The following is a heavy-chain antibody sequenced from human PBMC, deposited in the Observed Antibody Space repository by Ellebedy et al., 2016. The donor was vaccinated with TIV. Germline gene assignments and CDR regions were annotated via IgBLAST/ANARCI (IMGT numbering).Heavy chain of an antibody. CDR1: GGSSSNYA. V-gene: IGHV1-69*04. J-gene: IGHJ4*02. CDR2: IIPILGIT. D-gene: IGHD5-24*01. CDR3: AREVMATGELGFEY. Sequence: AASVKVSCKAPGGSSSNYAINWVRQALGQGPEWMGRIIPILGITNYAQKFQDRVTITADNSTITAYMELSSLRSEDTAVYYCAREVMATGELGFEYWGQGTLVTVSS.